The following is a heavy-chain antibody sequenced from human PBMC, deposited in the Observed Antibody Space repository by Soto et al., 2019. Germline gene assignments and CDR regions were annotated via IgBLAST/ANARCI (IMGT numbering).Heavy chain of an antibody. Sequence: QLQLQESGPGLVKPSETLSLTCTVSGGSISSSSYYWGWIRQPPGKGLEWIGSIYYSGSTYYNPSLKSRLPIAVCTSKNPFSLKLGSVTAADAAVDYCARHEAPSGWYFDYWGQGTLVTVSS. CDR3: ARHEAPSGWYFDY. CDR2: IYYSGST. D-gene: IGHD6-19*01. V-gene: IGHV4-39*01. J-gene: IGHJ4*02. CDR1: GGSISSSSYY.